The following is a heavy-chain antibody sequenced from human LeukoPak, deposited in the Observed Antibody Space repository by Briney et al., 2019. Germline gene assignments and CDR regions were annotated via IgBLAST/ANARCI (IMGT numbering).Heavy chain of an antibody. J-gene: IGHJ4*02. CDR2: IYSGGDT. D-gene: IGHD3/OR15-3a*01. CDR1: GFTVSSNY. V-gene: IGHV3-53*01. Sequence: GGSLRLSCAASGFTVSSNYMSWVRQAPGKGLEWVSVIYSGGDTYYADSVKGRFTISRDNSKNTLYLQMNSLRAEDTAIYYCAGVRPGYYTYFDYWGQGTLVTVSS. CDR3: AGVRPGYYTYFDY.